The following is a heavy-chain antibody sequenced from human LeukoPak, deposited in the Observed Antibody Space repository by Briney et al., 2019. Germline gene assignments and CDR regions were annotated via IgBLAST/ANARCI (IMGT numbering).Heavy chain of an antibody. CDR1: GYSFTSYW. D-gene: IGHD6-19*01. V-gene: IGHV5-51*01. J-gene: IGHJ3*02. Sequence: GESLKISCKGSGYSFTSYWIGWVRQMPGKGLEWMGIIYPGDSDTRYSPSFQGQVAISADKSISTAYLQWSSLKASDTAMYYCATVAVAGTGPNAFDIWGQGTMVTVSS. CDR3: ATVAVAGTGPNAFDI. CDR2: IYPGDSDT.